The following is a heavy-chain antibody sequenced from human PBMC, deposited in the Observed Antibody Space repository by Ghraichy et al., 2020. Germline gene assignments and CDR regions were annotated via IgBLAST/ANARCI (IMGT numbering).Heavy chain of an antibody. CDR1: GGSVSSDRYY. CDR3: ARRPAGSHFGAFDI. Sequence: LETLSLTCTVTGGSVSSDRYYWGWIRQPPGKGLEWVGSIYFGGNTYYNPSLTSRVTMDTSKNQFSLKLTSVTASDTAVYYCARRPAGSHFGAFDIWGQGTMVTVSS. V-gene: IGHV4-39*01. J-gene: IGHJ3*02. CDR2: IYFGGNT. D-gene: IGHD1-26*01.